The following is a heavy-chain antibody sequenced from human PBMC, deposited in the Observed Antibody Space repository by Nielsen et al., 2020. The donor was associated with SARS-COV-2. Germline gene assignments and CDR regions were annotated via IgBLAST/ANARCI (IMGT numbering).Heavy chain of an antibody. V-gene: IGHV1-46*01. CDR1: GYTFTSYY. D-gene: IGHD5-18*01. CDR2: INPSGGST. Sequence: ASVKVSCKASGYTFTSYYMHWVRQVPGQGLEWMGIINPSGGSTSYAQKFQGRVTMTRDTSTSTVYMELSSLRSEDTAVYYCARDGSVDTAMAMGGYYYYGMDVWGQGTTVTVSS. J-gene: IGHJ6*02. CDR3: ARDGSVDTAMAMGGYYYYGMDV.